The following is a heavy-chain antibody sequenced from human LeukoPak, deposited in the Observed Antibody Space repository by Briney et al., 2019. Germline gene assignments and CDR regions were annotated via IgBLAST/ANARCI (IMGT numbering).Heavy chain of an antibody. V-gene: IGHV3-53*01. Sequence: GGSLRLSCAVSGFTVSSNYMSWVRQAPGTGLEWVSVIYSGGSTYYADSVKGRFTISRDNSKNTLYLQMNSLRAEDTAVYYCAKDLVPGYYGSGSPYWGQGTLVTVSS. CDR1: GFTVSSNY. D-gene: IGHD3-10*01. CDR2: IYSGGST. CDR3: AKDLVPGYYGSGSPY. J-gene: IGHJ4*02.